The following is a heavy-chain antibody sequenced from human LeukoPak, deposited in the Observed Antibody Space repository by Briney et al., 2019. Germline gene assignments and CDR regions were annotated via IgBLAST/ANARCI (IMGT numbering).Heavy chain of an antibody. D-gene: IGHD3-22*01. CDR1: GYTFTGYY. Sequence: ASVTVSCTASGYTFTGYYMHWVRQAPGQGLEWMGWINPNSGGTNYAQKFQGRVTMTRDTSISTAYMELSRLRSDDTAVYYCARDSPRYYYDSSGYPIRAFDIWGQGTMVTVSS. J-gene: IGHJ3*02. CDR2: INPNSGGT. CDR3: ARDSPRYYYDSSGYPIRAFDI. V-gene: IGHV1-2*02.